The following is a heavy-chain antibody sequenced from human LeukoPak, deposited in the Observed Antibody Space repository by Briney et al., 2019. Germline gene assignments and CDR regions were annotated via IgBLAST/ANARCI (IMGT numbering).Heavy chain of an antibody. CDR2: IYYSGST. Sequence: SQTLSLTCTVSGGSISSGDYYWSWIRQPPGKGLEWIGYIYYSGSTYYNPSLKSRVTISVDTSKNQLSLKLSSVTAADTAVYYCARDLLNEGNHLGYWGQGTLVTVSS. D-gene: IGHD4-23*01. CDR3: ARDLLNEGNHLGY. J-gene: IGHJ4*02. CDR1: GGSISSGDYY. V-gene: IGHV4-30-4*01.